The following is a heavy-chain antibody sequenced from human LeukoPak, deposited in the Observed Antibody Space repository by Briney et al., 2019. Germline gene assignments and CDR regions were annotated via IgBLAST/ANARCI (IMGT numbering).Heavy chain of an antibody. CDR2: IYSGGST. J-gene: IGHJ4*02. CDR3: ARDSSGYYWFDY. V-gene: IGHV4-39*07. Sequence: SETLSLTCTVSGGSISTSNYYWGWIRQPPGKGLEWIGSIYSGGSTYYNPSLKSRVTILLDTSKNQFSLKLTSVTAADTAVYYCARDSSGYYWFDYWGQGTLVTVSS. CDR1: GGSISTSNYY. D-gene: IGHD3-22*01.